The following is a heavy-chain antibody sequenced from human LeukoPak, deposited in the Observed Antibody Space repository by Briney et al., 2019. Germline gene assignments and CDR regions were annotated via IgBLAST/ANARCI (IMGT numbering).Heavy chain of an antibody. J-gene: IGHJ4*02. CDR2: IWHDGSNK. CDR1: GFTFSHYG. V-gene: IGHV3-33*01. D-gene: IGHD2-15*01. Sequence: GGSLRLSCAASGFTFSHYGMLWVRQAPGKGLEWVAVIWHDGSNKFYADSVKGRLTIPRDNSKDTLYLQMNSLRAEDTAVYYCARGFCRGGICYPQPTTSTFYFDSWGQGTLVTVSS. CDR3: ARGFCRGGICYPQPTTSTFYFDS.